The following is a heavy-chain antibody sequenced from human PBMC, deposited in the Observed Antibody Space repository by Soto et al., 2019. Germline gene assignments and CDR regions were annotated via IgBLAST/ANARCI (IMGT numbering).Heavy chain of an antibody. CDR2: ISYDGSNK. CDR1: GFTFSSYG. V-gene: IGHV3-30*18. Sequence: GGSLRLSCAASGFTFSSYGMHWVRQAPGKGLEWVAVISYDGSNKYYADSVKGRFTISRDNSKNTLYLQMNSLRAEDTAVYYFAKDGDYWGQGTLVTVSS. CDR3: AKDGDY. J-gene: IGHJ4*02.